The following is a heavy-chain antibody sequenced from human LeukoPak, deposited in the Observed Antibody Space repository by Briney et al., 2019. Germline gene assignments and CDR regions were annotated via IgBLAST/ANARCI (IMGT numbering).Heavy chain of an antibody. CDR2: INSDGSNI. Sequence: GRSLRLFCAASGFTFNTYWMHWVRQAPGKGLVWVSRINSDGSNINYADSVKGRFTISRDYARSTLYLQMNSLRAEDTAMYYCAGGSSSSSTRVVDYWGQGTLVTVSS. D-gene: IGHD6-19*01. J-gene: IGHJ4*02. CDR1: GFTFNTYW. V-gene: IGHV3-74*01. CDR3: AGGSSSSSTRVVDY.